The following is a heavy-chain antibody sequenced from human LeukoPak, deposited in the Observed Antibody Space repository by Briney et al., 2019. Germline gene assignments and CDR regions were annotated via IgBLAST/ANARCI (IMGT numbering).Heavy chain of an antibody. CDR2: INPINPNSDDI. CDR1: GYTFTGYY. V-gene: IGHV1-2*02. Sequence: ASVKVSCKASGYTFTGYYVHWVRQAPGQGLEWMGWINPINPNSDDINYAQKFRGRVTMARDTSISTAYMELRSLRSDDTALYYCARGGYSSSLYDYWGQGTLVTVSS. CDR3: ARGGYSSSLYDY. J-gene: IGHJ4*02. D-gene: IGHD6-13*01.